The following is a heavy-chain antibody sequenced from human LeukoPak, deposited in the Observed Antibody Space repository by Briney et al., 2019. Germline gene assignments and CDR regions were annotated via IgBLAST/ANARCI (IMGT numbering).Heavy chain of an antibody. V-gene: IGHV1-18*01. CDR3: ATDAVDYVWGSYRYFDY. D-gene: IGHD3-16*02. J-gene: IGHJ4*02. Sequence: ASVKVSCKASGYTFTSYGISWVRQAPGQGLEWMGWISAYNGNTNYAQKFQGRVTMTRDTSTSTAYMELSSLRSEDTAVYYCATDAVDYVWGSYRYFDYWGQGTLVTVSS. CDR2: ISAYNGNT. CDR1: GYTFTSYG.